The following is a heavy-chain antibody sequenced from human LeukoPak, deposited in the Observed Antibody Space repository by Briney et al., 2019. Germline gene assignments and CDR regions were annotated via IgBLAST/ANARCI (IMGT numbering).Heavy chain of an antibody. CDR1: GFTFSSYA. V-gene: IGHV3-30*04. CDR3: ARGGGGDCYSCAFDI. CDR2: ISYDGSNK. J-gene: IGHJ3*02. D-gene: IGHD2-21*02. Sequence: GGSLRLSCAASGFTFSSYAMHWVRQAPGKGLEWVAVISYDGSNKYYGDSVKGLFTISRDNSKNTLYLQMHSLRAEDTAVYYCARGGGGDCYSCAFDIWGQGTMVTVSS.